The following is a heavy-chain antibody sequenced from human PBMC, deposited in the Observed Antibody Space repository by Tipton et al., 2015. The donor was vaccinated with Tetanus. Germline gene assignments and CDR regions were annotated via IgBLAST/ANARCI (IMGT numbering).Heavy chain of an antibody. D-gene: IGHD3-3*01. J-gene: IGHJ6*02. CDR1: GFTFDDYG. Sequence: SLRLSCAASGFTFDDYGMHWVRQVPGKGLEWVSGITWNSGSIGYADSVKGRFTISRDNAKNSLYLQMNSLRAEDTALYYCAKGLGVYGMDVWGQGTTVTVSS. V-gene: IGHV3-9*01. CDR2: ITWNSGSI. CDR3: AKGLGVYGMDV.